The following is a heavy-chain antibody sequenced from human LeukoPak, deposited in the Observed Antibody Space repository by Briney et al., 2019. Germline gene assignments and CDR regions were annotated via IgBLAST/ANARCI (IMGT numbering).Heavy chain of an antibody. D-gene: IGHD1-26*01. CDR2: VFHRGTT. Sequence: SETLSLTCTVSGYSINSTFYWGWIREPPGKGLEWIGSVFHRGTTYYNSSLKSRANISIDTSKNQFSLKLNSLTAEDTAMYFCAREEMPGKFDYWGQGILVTVSS. CDR3: AREEMPGKFDY. V-gene: IGHV4-38-2*02. J-gene: IGHJ4*02. CDR1: GYSINSTFY.